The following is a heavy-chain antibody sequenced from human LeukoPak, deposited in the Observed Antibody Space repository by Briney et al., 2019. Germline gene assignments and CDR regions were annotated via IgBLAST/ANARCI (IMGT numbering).Heavy chain of an antibody. CDR2: IYHNAFT. D-gene: IGHD5-12*01. CDR1: GGSISGYY. J-gene: IGHJ2*01. CDR3: ARDQRCSRYDGGCDQWYFDL. V-gene: IGHV4-59*01. Sequence: PSETLSLTCTVSGGSISGYYWSWLRQPSGKGLEWIGYIYHNAFTHYNPSLRSRVTISVDTSRNQFSLKLTSATAADTAIYYCARDQRCSRYDGGCDQWYFDLWGRGTLVTVSS.